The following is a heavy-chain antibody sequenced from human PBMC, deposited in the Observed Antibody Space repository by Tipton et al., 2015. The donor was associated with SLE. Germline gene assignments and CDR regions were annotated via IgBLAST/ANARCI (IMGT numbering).Heavy chain of an antibody. D-gene: IGHD3-22*01. J-gene: IGHJ5*02. V-gene: IGHV4-34*01. CDR2: INHSGST. CDR3: ATMVNYYDSRPDNWFDP. Sequence: TLSLTCAVYGGSFSDYYWTWIRQPPGKGLEWIGEINHSGSTNYNPSLKSPVTISVSTAKNQFSLKLSSVTAADTAVYYCATMVNYYDSRPDNWFDPWGQGTVVTVSS. CDR1: GGSFSDYY.